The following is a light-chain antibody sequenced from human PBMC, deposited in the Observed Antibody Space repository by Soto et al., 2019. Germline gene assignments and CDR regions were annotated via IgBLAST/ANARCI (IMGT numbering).Light chain of an antibody. CDR2: CAS. V-gene: IGKV3-15*01. Sequence: EIVWTQSPVTLSLSPGERATLSCRASPSVCSNLGCYQHEPGQAPSLLIFCASSRATGFSAGFSGSGSGTDFTLTISSLQPEDFATYYCQQRYSTLWTFGQGTQVEIK. CDR1: PSVCSN. CDR3: QQRYSTLWT. J-gene: IGKJ1*01.